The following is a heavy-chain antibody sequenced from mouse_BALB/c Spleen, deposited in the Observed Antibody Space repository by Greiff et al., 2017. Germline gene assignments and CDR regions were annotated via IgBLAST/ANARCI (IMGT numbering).Heavy chain of an antibody. D-gene: IGHD1-1*01. CDR1: GFTFSSYT. CDR3: ARLKDYYGSSSYAMDY. Sequence: EVNVVESGGGLVQPGGSLKLSCAASGFTFSSYTMSWVRQTPEKRLEWVAYISNGGGSTYYPDTVKGRFTISRDNAKNTLYLQMSSLKSEDTAMYYCARLKDYYGSSSYAMDYWGQGTSVTVSS. J-gene: IGHJ4*01. CDR2: ISNGGGST. V-gene: IGHV5-12-2*01.